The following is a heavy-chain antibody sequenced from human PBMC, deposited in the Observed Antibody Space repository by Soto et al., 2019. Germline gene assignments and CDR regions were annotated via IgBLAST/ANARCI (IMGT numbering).Heavy chain of an antibody. CDR1: GYTFTGYY. Sequence: GASVKVSCKASGYTFTGYYMHWVRQAPGQGLEWMGWINPNSGGTNYAQKFQGWVTMTRDTSISTAYMELSRLRSDDTAVYYCARDRLVSTGTTYYYYGMDVWGQGTTVTVSS. V-gene: IGHV1-2*04. CDR2: INPNSGGT. J-gene: IGHJ6*02. CDR3: ARDRLVSTGTTYYYYGMDV. D-gene: IGHD1-7*01.